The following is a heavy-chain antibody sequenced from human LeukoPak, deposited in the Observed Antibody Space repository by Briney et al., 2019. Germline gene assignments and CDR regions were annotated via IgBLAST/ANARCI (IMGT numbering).Heavy chain of an antibody. Sequence: QLQLQESGPGLVKPSETLSLTCTVSGGSISSTSYYWGWIRQPPGKGLEWIGEINHSGSTNYNPSLKSRVTISVDTSKNQFSLKLSSVTAADTAVYYCARLRILEYYYMDVWGKGTTVTVSS. D-gene: IGHD2-15*01. J-gene: IGHJ6*03. CDR3: ARLRILEYYYMDV. CDR2: INHSGST. CDR1: GGSISSTSYY. V-gene: IGHV4-39*07.